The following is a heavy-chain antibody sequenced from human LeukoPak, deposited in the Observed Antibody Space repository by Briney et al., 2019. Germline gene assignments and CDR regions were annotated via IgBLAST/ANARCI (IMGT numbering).Heavy chain of an antibody. CDR1: GFTLSSYG. Sequence: GGSLRLSCAASGFTLSSYGMHWVRQAPGKGLEWVAVIWYDGSNKYYADSVKGRFTISRDNSKNTLYLQMNILRAEDTAVYYCARDRLQYYYYGMDVWGQGTTVTVSS. J-gene: IGHJ6*02. V-gene: IGHV3-33*01. D-gene: IGHD4-11*01. CDR2: IWYDGSNK. CDR3: ARDRLQYYYYGMDV.